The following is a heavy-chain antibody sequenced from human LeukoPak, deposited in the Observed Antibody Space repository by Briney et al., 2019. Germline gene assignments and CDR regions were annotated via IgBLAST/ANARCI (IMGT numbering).Heavy chain of an antibody. Sequence: PSETLSLTCTVSGGSISSYYWGWIRQPPGKGLEWIGSIYYSGSTYYNPSLKSRVTISVDTSKNQFSLKLSSVTAADTAVYYCARLQQLTFDYWGQGTLVTVSS. V-gene: IGHV4-39*01. CDR2: IYYSGST. CDR3: ARLQQLTFDY. J-gene: IGHJ4*02. CDR1: GGSISSYY. D-gene: IGHD6-13*01.